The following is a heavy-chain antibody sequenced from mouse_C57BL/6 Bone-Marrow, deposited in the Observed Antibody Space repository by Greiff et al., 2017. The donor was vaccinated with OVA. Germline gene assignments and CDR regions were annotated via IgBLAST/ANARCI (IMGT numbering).Heavy chain of an antibody. V-gene: IGHV14-4*01. CDR1: GFNIKDDY. CDR2: IDPENGDT. Sequence: VQLQQSGAELVRPGASVKLSCTASGFNIKDDYMHWVKQRPEQGLEWIGWIDPENGDTEYASKFQGKATITADTSSNTAYPQLSSLTSEDTAVYYCTTRYFDVWGTGTTVTVSS. CDR3: TTRYFDV. J-gene: IGHJ1*03.